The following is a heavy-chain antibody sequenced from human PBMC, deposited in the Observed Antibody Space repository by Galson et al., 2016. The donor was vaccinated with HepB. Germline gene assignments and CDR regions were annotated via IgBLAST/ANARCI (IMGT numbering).Heavy chain of an antibody. J-gene: IGHJ6*02. Sequence: SLRLSCAASGFTFSRYNMHWVRQAPGKGLEWVAVISYDGSNKSYADSVKGRFTISRDNSKNTLYLQMNSLRAEDTALYYCASLNYGSRPMDVWGQGTTVTVSS. CDR3: ASLNYGSRPMDV. CDR2: ISYDGSNK. CDR1: GFTFSRYN. D-gene: IGHD3-10*01. V-gene: IGHV3-30-3*01.